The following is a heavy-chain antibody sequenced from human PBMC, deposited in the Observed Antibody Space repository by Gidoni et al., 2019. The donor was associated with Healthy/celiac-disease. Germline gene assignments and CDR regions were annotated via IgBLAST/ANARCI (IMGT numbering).Heavy chain of an antibody. D-gene: IGHD2-2*01. CDR3: TTTFCRSTSCSFYGMDV. CDR2: IKSKTDGGTT. V-gene: IGHV3-15*01. J-gene: IGHJ6*02. Sequence: EVQLVESGGGLVKPGGSLRLSCAASGFNFSNACMSWVRQAPGKGLDWVGRIKSKTDGGTTDYAAPVKGRFTISRDDSKNTLYLQMNSLKTEDTAVYYCTTTFCRSTSCSFYGMDVWGQGTTVTVSS. CDR1: GFNFSNAC.